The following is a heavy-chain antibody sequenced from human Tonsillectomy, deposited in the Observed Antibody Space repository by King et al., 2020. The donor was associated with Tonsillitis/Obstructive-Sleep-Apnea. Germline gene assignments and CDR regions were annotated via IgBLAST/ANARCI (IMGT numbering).Heavy chain of an antibody. CDR2: IYWDDDK. J-gene: IGHJ4*02. CDR3: AHRGSEIYYDY. Sequence: TLKESGPTLVKPTQTLTLTCTFSWFSLSTSGVGVGWIRQPPGKALEWLALIYWDDDKHYSPSLESWLTITKATSKNQVVLTVTNLDPVDTATYYCAHRGSEIYYDYWGQGTLVTVSS. V-gene: IGHV2-5*02. D-gene: IGHD3-10*01. CDR1: WFSLSTSGVG.